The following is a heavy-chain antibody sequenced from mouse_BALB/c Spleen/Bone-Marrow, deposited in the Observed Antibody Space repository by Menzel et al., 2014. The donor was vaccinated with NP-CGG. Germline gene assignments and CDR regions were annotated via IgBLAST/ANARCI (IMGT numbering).Heavy chain of an antibody. V-gene: IGHV5-12-1*01. J-gene: IGHJ3*01. Sequence: EVQGVESGGGLVKPGGSLKLPCAASGFAFSSYDMSWVRQTPEKRLEWVAYISSGGGSTYYPDTVKGRFTISRDNAKNTLYLQMSSLKSEDTAMYYCARHRQLTTANWGQGTLVTVSA. CDR1: GFAFSSYD. CDR3: ARHRQLTTAN. D-gene: IGHD1-1*01. CDR2: ISSGGGST.